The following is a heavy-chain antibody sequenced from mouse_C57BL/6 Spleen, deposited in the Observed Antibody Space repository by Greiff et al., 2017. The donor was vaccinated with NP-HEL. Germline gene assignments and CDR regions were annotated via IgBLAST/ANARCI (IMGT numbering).Heavy chain of an antibody. CDR1: GYAFSSSW. V-gene: IGHV1-82*01. CDR3: ARGVYWYFDV. Sequence: LQESGPELVKPGASVKISCKASGYAFSSSWMNWVKQRPGKGLEWIGRIYPGDGDTNYNGKFKGKATLTADKSSSTAYMQLSSLTSEDSAVYFCARGVYWYFDVWGTGTTVTVSS. CDR2: IYPGDGDT. J-gene: IGHJ1*03.